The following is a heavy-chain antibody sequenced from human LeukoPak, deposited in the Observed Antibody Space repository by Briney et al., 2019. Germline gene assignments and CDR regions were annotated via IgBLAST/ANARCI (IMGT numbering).Heavy chain of an antibody. V-gene: IGHV4-39*07. D-gene: IGHD3-22*01. J-gene: IGHJ4*02. CDR1: GGSISSSSYY. Sequence: PSETLSLTCTVSGGSISSSSYYWGWIRQPPGKGLEWIGSIYYSGSTYYNPSLKSRVTISVDTSKNQFSLKLSSVTAADTAVYYCARGRYDSSGPNPGDFDYWGQGTLVTVSS. CDR3: ARGRYDSSGPNPGDFDY. CDR2: IYYSGST.